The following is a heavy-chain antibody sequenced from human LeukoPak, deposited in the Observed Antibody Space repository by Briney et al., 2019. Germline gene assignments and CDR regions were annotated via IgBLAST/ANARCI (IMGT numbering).Heavy chain of an antibody. CDR2: INPSFNPGVDVT. D-gene: IGHD3-10*01. CDR1: GYTFSSYH. J-gene: IGHJ5*02. V-gene: IGHV1-46*01. CDR3: ARDAAPPPGSGCYPFDP. Sequence: ASEKVSCKASGYTFSSYHIHWVRQAPGQGLEWMGRINPSFNPGVDVTSYAQKFQGRITMTRDISTNTVYMELSSLISDDTAVYFCARDAAPPPGSGCYPFDPWGQGTLVTVSS.